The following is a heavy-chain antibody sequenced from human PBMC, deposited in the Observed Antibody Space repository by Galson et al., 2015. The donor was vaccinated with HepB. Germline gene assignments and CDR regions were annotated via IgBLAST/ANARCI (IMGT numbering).Heavy chain of an antibody. Sequence: SLRLSCAASGFTLSSYNINWVRQAPGKGLEWVSFISSSGSTIYYADSVKGRFTISRDNAKNSLSLQMNSLRAEDTAVYYCARAAGDGYNGGPFDYWGQGTLVTVSS. CDR2: ISSSGSTI. CDR3: ARAAGDGYNGGPFDY. CDR1: GFTLSSYN. D-gene: IGHD5-24*01. V-gene: IGHV3-48*01. J-gene: IGHJ4*02.